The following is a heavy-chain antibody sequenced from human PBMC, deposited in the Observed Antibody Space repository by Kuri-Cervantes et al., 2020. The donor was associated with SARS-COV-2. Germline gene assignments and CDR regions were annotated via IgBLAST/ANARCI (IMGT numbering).Heavy chain of an antibody. CDR3: YCAPKEGFDS. CDR2: MNPNSGNT. J-gene: IGHJ4*02. D-gene: IGHD2-21*01. Sequence: ASVKVSCKASGYTFTSYDINWVRQATGQGLEWMGWMNPNSGNTGYAQKFQGRVTMTRDTSTSTAYMELSSLTSEDTAIYFCYCAPKEGFDSWGQGTLVTVSS. CDR1: GYTFTSYD. V-gene: IGHV1-8*02.